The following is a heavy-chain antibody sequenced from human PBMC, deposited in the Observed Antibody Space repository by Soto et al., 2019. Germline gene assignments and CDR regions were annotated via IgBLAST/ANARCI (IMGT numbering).Heavy chain of an antibody. CDR2: ISSSSSYI. Sequence: GGSLRLSCAASGFTFSSYSMNWVRQAPGKGLEWVSSISSSSSYIYYADSVKGRFTISRDNAKNSLYLQMNSLRAEDTAVYYCARGGYCSGGSCYYDAFDIWGQGTMVTVSS. CDR1: GFTFSSYS. J-gene: IGHJ3*02. D-gene: IGHD2-15*01. CDR3: ARGGYCSGGSCYYDAFDI. V-gene: IGHV3-21*01.